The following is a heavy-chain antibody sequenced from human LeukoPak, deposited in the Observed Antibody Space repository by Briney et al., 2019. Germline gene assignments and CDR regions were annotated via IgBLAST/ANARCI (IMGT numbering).Heavy chain of an antibody. D-gene: IGHD3-22*01. J-gene: IGHJ6*02. CDR2: IKQDGSEK. CDR3: ARDLAMIVVGKVYYYYGMDV. V-gene: IGHV3-7*03. Sequence: RPGGSLRLSCAASGFTFSSYWMSWVRQAPGKGLEWVANIKQDGSEKYYVDSVKGRFTISRDNAKNSLYLQMNSLRAEDTAVYYCARDLAMIVVGKVYYYYGMDVWGQGTTVTVSS. CDR1: GFTFSSYW.